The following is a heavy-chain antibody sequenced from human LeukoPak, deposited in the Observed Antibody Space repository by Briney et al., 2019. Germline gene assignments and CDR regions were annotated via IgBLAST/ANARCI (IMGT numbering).Heavy chain of an antibody. CDR1: GGSISSGDYY. CDR3: ARVLLFGGGQPWYFDL. CDR2: IYYSGST. D-gene: IGHD3-10*02. V-gene: IGHV4-30-4*01. Sequence: SETLSLTCTVSGGSISSGDYYWSWIRQPPGKGLEWIGYIYYSGSTYYNPSLKSRVTISVDTSKNQFSLKLSSVTAADTAVYYCARVLLFGGGQPWYFDLWGRGTLVTVSS. J-gene: IGHJ2*01.